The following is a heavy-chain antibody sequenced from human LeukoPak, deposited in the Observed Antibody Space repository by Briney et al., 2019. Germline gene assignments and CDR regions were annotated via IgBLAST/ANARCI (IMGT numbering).Heavy chain of an antibody. CDR2: INQDGSEK. J-gene: IGHJ4*02. V-gene: IGHV3-7*01. D-gene: IGHD3-9*01. Sequence: GGSLRLSCAASGFTFSTYWMSWVRQAPGKGLEWVANINQDGSEKYYVDSVKGRFTISRDNAKNSLYLQMNSLRAEDTAVYYCARDPTYYDILTGYYRGYFDYWGQGTLVTVSS. CDR1: GFTFSTYW. CDR3: ARDPTYYDILTGYYRGYFDY.